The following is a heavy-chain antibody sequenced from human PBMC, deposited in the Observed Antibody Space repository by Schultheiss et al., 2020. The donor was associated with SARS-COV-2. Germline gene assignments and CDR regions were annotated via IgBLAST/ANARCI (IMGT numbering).Heavy chain of an antibody. CDR1: GFTVSSNY. V-gene: IGHV3-21*01. CDR3: ARVGIGDFTNYDY. J-gene: IGHJ4*02. Sequence: GGSLRLSCAASGFTVSSNYMSWVRQAPGKGLEWVSAISGSGGSTYYADSVKGRFTISRDNAQSSLYLQMNSLRAEDTALYYCARVGIGDFTNYDYWGQGTLVTVSS. CDR2: ISGSGGST. D-gene: IGHD4-11*01.